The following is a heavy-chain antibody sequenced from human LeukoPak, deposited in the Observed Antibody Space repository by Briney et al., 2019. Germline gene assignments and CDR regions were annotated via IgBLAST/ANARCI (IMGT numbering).Heavy chain of an antibody. V-gene: IGHV3-21*01. Sequence: GGSLRLSCAASEFTFSSYSMNWVRQAPGKGLEWVSSISYNSGSIFYADSVKGRFTISRDYAKNSLFLQMSSLRAEDTAAYYCARGGTNTRYFDYWGQGTLVTVSS. CDR2: ISYNSGSI. CDR3: ARGGTNTRYFDY. CDR1: EFTFSSYS. J-gene: IGHJ4*02. D-gene: IGHD1-7*01.